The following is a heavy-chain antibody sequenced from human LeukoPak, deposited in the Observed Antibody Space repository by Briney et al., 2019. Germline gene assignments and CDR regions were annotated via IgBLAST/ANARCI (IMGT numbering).Heavy chain of an antibody. CDR1: GFTFDDYG. J-gene: IGHJ4*02. V-gene: IGHV3-20*04. CDR2: INWNGGST. Sequence: GGSLRLSCAASGFTFDDYGMSWVRQAPGKGLEWVSGINWNGGSTGYADSVNGRFTISRDNAKNSLYLQMNSLRAEDTALYYCARDFFPGQKRFLEWLSFDYWGQGTLVTVSS. CDR3: ARDFFPGQKRFLEWLSFDY. D-gene: IGHD3-3*01.